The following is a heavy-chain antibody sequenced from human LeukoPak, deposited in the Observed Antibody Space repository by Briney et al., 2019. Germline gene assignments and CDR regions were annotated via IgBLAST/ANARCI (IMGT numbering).Heavy chain of an antibody. D-gene: IGHD3-10*01. CDR1: GGTFSSYA. J-gene: IGHJ4*02. CDR3: ARARPAYYSNQ. V-gene: IGHV1-69*05. Sequence: ASVKVSCKASGGTFSSYAISWLRQAPGQGLEWMVGIIPIFGTANYAQKFQGRVPITTDESTRTAYMELSSLRSEATAVYYCARARPAYYSNQWGRGTLVTVSS. CDR2: IIPIFGTA.